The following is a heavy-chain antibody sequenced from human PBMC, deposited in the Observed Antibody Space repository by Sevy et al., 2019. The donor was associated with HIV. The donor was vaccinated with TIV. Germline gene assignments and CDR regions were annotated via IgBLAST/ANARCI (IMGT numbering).Heavy chain of an antibody. CDR2: IYYSGST. CDR1: GGSISSRSSY. CDR3: ASTRDYYGSGSSLSHWFDP. Sequence: SETLSLTCTVSGGSISSRSSYWGWIRQPPGKGLEWIGSIYYSGSTYSNPSLKSRLTMSVDTSKNQFSLKLSSVTAADTAVYYCASTRDYYGSGSSLSHWFDPWGQGILVTVSS. V-gene: IGHV4-39*01. J-gene: IGHJ5*02. D-gene: IGHD3-10*01.